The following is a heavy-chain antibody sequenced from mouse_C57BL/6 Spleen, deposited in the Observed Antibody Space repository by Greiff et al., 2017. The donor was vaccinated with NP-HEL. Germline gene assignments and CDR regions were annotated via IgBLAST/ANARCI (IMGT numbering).Heavy chain of an antibody. J-gene: IGHJ4*01. D-gene: IGHD2-4*01. CDR1: GYTFTSYW. CDR3: ARSYDYDAPYAMDY. Sequence: QVQLQQPGAELVRPGSSVKLSCKASGYTFTSYWMHWVKQRPIQGLEWIGNIDPSDSETHYNQKFKDKATLTVDKSSSSAYMQLSSLTSEDSAVYYCARSYDYDAPYAMDYWGQGTSVTVSS. V-gene: IGHV1-52*01. CDR2: IDPSDSET.